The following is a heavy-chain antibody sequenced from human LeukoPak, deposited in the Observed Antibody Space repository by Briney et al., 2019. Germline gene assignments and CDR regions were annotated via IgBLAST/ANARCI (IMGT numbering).Heavy chain of an antibody. CDR1: GFTFSSYG. J-gene: IGHJ6*02. CDR3: ARKSYYGDYMAYYYGMDV. V-gene: IGHV3-33*01. CDR2: IWYDGSNK. D-gene: IGHD4-17*01. Sequence: GRSLRLSCAASGFTFSSYGMHWVRQAPGKGLEWVAVIWYDGSNKYFADSVKGRFTISRDNSKNTLYLQMNSLRAEDTAVYYCARKSYYGDYMAYYYGMDVWGQGTTVTVSS.